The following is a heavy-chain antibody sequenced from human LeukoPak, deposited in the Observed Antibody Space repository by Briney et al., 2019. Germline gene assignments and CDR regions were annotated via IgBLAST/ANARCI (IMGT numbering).Heavy chain of an antibody. CDR2: ISYDGSNK. CDR3: AKAWEWLRTYYYYGMDV. Sequence: PGRSLRLSCAASGFTFSSYGMHWVRQAPGKGLEWVAVISYDGSNKYYADSVKGRFTISRDNSKNTLYLQMNSLRAEDTAVYYCAKAWEWLRTYYYYGMDVWGQGTTVTVSS. J-gene: IGHJ6*02. V-gene: IGHV3-30*18. D-gene: IGHD3-3*01. CDR1: GFTFSSYG.